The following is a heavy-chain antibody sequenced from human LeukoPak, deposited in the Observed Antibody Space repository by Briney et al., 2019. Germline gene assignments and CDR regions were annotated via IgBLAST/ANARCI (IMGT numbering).Heavy chain of an antibody. D-gene: IGHD3-22*01. V-gene: IGHV1-18*01. CDR1: GYTFTSFG. CDR2: ISTYSGET. Sequence: GASVKVSCKTSGYTFTSFGLSWVRQAPGQGLEWMGWISTYSGETNYAQKLQGRVTMTTDTSTSTAYMELRSLRSDDTAVYYCARDERNYYDSSGYRYWGQGTLVTVSS. J-gene: IGHJ4*02. CDR3: ARDERNYYDSSGYRY.